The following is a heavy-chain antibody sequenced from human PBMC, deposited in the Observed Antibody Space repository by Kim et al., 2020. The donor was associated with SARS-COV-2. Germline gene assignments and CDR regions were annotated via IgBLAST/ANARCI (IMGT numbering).Heavy chain of an antibody. V-gene: IGHV5-51*01. D-gene: IGHD3-10*01. CDR2: ISPGDSVS. J-gene: IGHJ4*02. Sequence: GESLKISCKGSGYNFVYWIGWVRQMPGKGLEWMGTISPGDSVSRYNPSFQGQVTISADKSISTAYLQWSSLKASDSGMYFCVRQDGAGLYYFDYWGQGTLVTVSS. CDR3: VRQDGAGLYYFDY. CDR1: GYNFVYW.